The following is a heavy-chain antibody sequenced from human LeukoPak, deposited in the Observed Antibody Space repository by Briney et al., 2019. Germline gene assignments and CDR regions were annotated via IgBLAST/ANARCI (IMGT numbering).Heavy chain of an antibody. D-gene: IGHD3-16*02. V-gene: IGHV1-18*01. J-gene: IGHJ3*02. CDR3: ARTKSRLGELSLDPDAFDI. CDR1: GYSFTSYG. CDR2: ISAYNGNT. Sequence: ASVKVSCKASGYSFTSYGISWVRQAPGQGLEWMGWISAYNGNTNFAQKFQGRVTMTTDTSTSSAYVELRSLRSDDTAVYYCARTKSRLGELSLDPDAFDIWGQGTMVTVSS.